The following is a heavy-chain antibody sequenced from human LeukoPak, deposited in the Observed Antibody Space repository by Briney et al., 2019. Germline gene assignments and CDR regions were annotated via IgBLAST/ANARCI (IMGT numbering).Heavy chain of an antibody. J-gene: IGHJ6*02. CDR3: AKVRTRDSYNYRYYGMDV. V-gene: IGHV3-23*01. D-gene: IGHD5-24*01. CDR1: GFTFSSYA. CDR2: ISGSGGST. Sequence: GGSLRLSCAASGFTFSSYAMSWVRQAPGKGLEWVSAISGSGGSTYYADSVKGRFTISRDNSKNTLYLQMNSLRAEDTAVYYCAKVRTRDSYNYRYYGMDVWGQGTTVTVSS.